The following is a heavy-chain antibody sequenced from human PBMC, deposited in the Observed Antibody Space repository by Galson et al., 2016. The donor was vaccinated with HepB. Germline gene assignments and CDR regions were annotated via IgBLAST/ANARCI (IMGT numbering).Heavy chain of an antibody. CDR1: GFAFNTYY. CDR3: ARDRTARAALDL. J-gene: IGHJ5*02. Sequence: SLRLSCAASGFAFNTYYMSWVRQAPGRGLEWVAYISNSGVNTHCAGSVNGRFTISRDNAKNSLFLQMNSLRAEDTAVYYCARDRTARAALDLWGQGTLVTVSS. CDR2: ISNSGVNT. D-gene: IGHD6-13*01. V-gene: IGHV3-11*06.